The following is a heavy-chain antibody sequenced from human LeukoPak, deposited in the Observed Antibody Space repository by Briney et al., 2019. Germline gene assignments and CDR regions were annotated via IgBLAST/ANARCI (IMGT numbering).Heavy chain of an antibody. D-gene: IGHD6-13*01. CDR2: IDYAGRT. V-gene: IGHV4-59*01. CDR3: ARDRPGGSSLDY. Sequence: SETLSLTCTVSGGSISRDYWSWIRQPPGKGLEWIGYIDYAGRTTYNPSLKSRVTISVDTSKNQFSLRLSSVTAADTAVYYCARDRPGGSSLDYWGQGTLVTVSS. J-gene: IGHJ4*02. CDR1: GGSISRDY.